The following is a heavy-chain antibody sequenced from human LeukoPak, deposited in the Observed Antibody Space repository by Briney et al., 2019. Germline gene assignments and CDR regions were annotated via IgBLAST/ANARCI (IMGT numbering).Heavy chain of an antibody. CDR1: YXXXXYA. D-gene: IGHD3-22*01. CDR3: ARVPYYYDNNWFDP. CDR2: INVGNANT. J-gene: IGHJ5*02. V-gene: IGHV1-3*01. Sequence: YXXXXYAIHXVRQAPGQRLEWMGWINVGNANTKYSQKLQGRVTITRDTSASTAYMELSTLRSEDTAVYYCARVPYYYDNNWFDPWGQGTLVTVSS.